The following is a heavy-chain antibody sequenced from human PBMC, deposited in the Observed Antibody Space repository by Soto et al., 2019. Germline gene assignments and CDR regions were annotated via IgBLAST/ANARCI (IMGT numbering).Heavy chain of an antibody. V-gene: IGHV3-23*01. CDR3: TTIAPSAPLDY. CDR2: DSSGLVTT. D-gene: IGHD6-13*01. CDR1: GITFSAYA. Sequence: EVQLLESGGGLEQPGGSLRLACTVSGITFSAYAMTWVRQPPGKGLEWVSSDSSGLVTTYYRDSVKGRFTMSRDNSRNSVYLRMNRLRAEDTAVYYCTTIAPSAPLDYWGQGTPVTVSS. J-gene: IGHJ4*02.